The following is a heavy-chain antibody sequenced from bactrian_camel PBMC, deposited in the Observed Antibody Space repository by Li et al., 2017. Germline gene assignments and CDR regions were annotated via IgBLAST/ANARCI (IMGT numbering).Heavy chain of an antibody. CDR3: AAAWQGLPGYCATGVRVDFAY. CDR2: VSTDGIT. J-gene: IGHJ4*01. CDR1: IFVSDSCG. D-gene: IGHD3*01. Sequence: QVQLVESGGGSVQAGGSLRLSCTVPIFVSDSCGMDWYRQAAGKQREWVSSVSTDGITSYADSVKGRFTISQSNDKNTVYLDMKSLKTEDTALYYCAAAWQGLPGYCATGVRVDFAYWGQGTQVTVS. V-gene: IGHV3S53*01.